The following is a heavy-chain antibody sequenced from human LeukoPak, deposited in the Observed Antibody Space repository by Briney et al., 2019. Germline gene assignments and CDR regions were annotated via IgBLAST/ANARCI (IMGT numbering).Heavy chain of an antibody. Sequence: ASVKVSCKASGYTFTGYYMHWVRQAPGQGLEWMGWINPNSGGTNYAQKFQGRVTKTRDTSISTAYMELSRLRSDDTAVYYCARELVRYGSGSRYSYGMDVWGQGTTVTVSS. CDR2: INPNSGGT. CDR1: GYTFTGYY. J-gene: IGHJ6*02. D-gene: IGHD3-10*01. CDR3: ARELVRYGSGSRYSYGMDV. V-gene: IGHV1-2*02.